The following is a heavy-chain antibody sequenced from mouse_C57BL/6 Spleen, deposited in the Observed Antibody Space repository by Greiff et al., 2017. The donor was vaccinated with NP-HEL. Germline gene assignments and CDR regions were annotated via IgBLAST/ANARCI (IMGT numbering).Heavy chain of an antibody. J-gene: IGHJ3*01. CDR2: IRPSGSDT. CDR1: GYTFTSYW. D-gene: IGHD2-3*01. V-gene: IGHV1-74*01. CDR3: AIVGYCEAY. Sequence: QVQLQQSGADLVKPGASVKVSCKASGYTFTSYWMHWVRQRPGQGLEWIGRIRPSGSDTNYNPKFTGQATLTVDKSSSTAYRQLSGLTSEDSAAYYCAIVGYCEAYWGQGTLVTVSA.